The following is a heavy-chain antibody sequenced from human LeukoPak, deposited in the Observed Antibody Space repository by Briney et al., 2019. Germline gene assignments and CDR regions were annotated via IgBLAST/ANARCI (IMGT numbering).Heavy chain of an antibody. D-gene: IGHD2-15*01. CDR3: VRVHCSGGGCYQRNDGLEI. CDR1: GFTFNTYS. J-gene: IGHJ3*02. Sequence: GGSLRLSCAASGFTFNTYSMNWVRQAPGKGLEWVSSISVDSNYLYYVDSLRRRFTVSRDNTKNSLYLQMNSLRAEDTAVYYCVRVHCSGGGCYQRNDGLEIWGQGTMVTVSS. V-gene: IGHV3-21*01. CDR2: ISVDSNYL.